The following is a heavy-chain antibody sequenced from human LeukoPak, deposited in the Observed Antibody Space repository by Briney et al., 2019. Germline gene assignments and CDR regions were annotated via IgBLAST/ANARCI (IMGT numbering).Heavy chain of an antibody. CDR2: IKGDGSIT. Sequence: GGSLRLSCAVSGFTFRNAWMHWVRQAPGKGLVWVSRIKGDGSITVYADSVKGRFTISRDNAKDTLYLQMNSLRVEDTAVYYCARSDWFDPWGQGTLVTVSS. CDR3: ARSDWFDP. V-gene: IGHV3-74*01. J-gene: IGHJ5*02. D-gene: IGHD3-3*01. CDR1: GFTFRNAW.